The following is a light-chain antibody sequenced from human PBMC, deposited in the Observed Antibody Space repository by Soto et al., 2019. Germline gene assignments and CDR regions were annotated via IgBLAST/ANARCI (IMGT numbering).Light chain of an antibody. V-gene: IGKV1-5*01. J-gene: IGKJ1*01. CDR3: QQYQSLWT. Sequence: DIQMTQSPSTLSASVGDRVIISCRARQSITSSLAWYQQKPGKVPKLLIYAASNLESGVPSRFSGSGCGTEFTLTISSLQPDDFATYYCQQYQSLWTFGQGTKVDIK. CDR1: QSITSS. CDR2: AAS.